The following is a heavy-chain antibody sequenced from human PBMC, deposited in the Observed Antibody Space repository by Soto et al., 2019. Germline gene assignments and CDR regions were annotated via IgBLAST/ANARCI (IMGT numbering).Heavy chain of an antibody. Sequence: GGTLRLSCAASGFTFSSYSMNWVRQAPGKGLEWVSSISSSSSYIYYADSVKGRFTISRDNAKNSLYLQMNSLRAEDTAVYYCATGTMVRGASYYYYGMDVWGQGTTVTVSS. D-gene: IGHD3-10*01. CDR3: ATGTMVRGASYYYYGMDV. J-gene: IGHJ6*02. V-gene: IGHV3-21*01. CDR2: ISSSSSYI. CDR1: GFTFSSYS.